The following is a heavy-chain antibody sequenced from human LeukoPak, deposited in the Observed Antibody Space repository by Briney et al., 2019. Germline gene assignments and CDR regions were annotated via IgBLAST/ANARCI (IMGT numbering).Heavy chain of an antibody. CDR1: GFTFSSYG. CDR2: IRYDGSNK. J-gene: IGHJ6*03. Sequence: GGSLRLSCAASGFTFSSYGMHWVRQAPGKGLEWVAFIRYDGSNKYYADSVKGRFTISRDNSKNTLYLQMNSLRAEDTAVYYCAKDKTLYDFWIASSYMDVWGKGTTVTVSS. V-gene: IGHV3-30*02. D-gene: IGHD3-3*01. CDR3: AKDKTLYDFWIASSYMDV.